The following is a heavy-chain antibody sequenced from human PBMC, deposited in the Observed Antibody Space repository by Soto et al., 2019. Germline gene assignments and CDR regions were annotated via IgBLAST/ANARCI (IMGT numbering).Heavy chain of an antibody. V-gene: IGHV4-30-4*01. CDR2: IYYSENT. CDR1: GVSISSGDYY. J-gene: IGHJ4*02. Sequence: PSETLSLTCTVSGVSISSGDYYWSWIRQTPGKGLEWIGYIYYSENTYYNPSLKSRVAISGDTSKNQFSLRLSSVTAADTAVYYCARGWGRIFDYWGQGTLVTVSS. CDR3: ARGWGRIFDY. D-gene: IGHD7-27*01.